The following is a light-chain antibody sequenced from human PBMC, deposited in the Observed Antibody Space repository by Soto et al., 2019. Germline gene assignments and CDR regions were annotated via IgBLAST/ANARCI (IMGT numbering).Light chain of an antibody. Sequence: MTQSPATLSVSTGERANLSCRASQSVSSNLAWYQQKPGQAPRLLIYGASSRATGIPDRFSGSGSGTDFTLTISRLEPEDFAVYYCQQYGSSRTFGQGTMV. CDR2: GAS. J-gene: IGKJ1*01. CDR3: QQYGSSRT. CDR1: QSVSSN. V-gene: IGKV3-20*01.